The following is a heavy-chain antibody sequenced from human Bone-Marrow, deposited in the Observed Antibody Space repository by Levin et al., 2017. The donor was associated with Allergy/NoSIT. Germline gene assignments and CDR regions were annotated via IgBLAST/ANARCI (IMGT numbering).Heavy chain of an antibody. CDR1: GGSISSYY. CDR2: IYYSGST. Sequence: PSETLSLTCTVSGGSISSYYWSWIRQPPGKGLEWIGYIYYSGSTNYNPSLKSRVTISVDTSKNQFSLKLSSVTAADTAVYYCARVGRGYCSSTSCSSEQYYFDYWGQGTLVTVSS. J-gene: IGHJ4*02. D-gene: IGHD2-2*01. V-gene: IGHV4-59*01. CDR3: ARVGRGYCSSTSCSSEQYYFDY.